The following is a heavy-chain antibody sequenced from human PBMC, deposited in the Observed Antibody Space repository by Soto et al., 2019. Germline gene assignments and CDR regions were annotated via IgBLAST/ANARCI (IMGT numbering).Heavy chain of an antibody. V-gene: IGHV3-33*01. J-gene: IGHJ3*02. CDR3: AGDPTAATLAYCGGDCYSFAFDI. Sequence: GGSLRLSCAASGFTFSSYGMHWVRQAPGKGLEWVAVIWYDGSNKYYADSVKGRFTISRDNSKNTLYLQMNSLRAEDTAVYYCAGDPTAATLAYCGGDCYSFAFDIWGQGTMVTVSS. CDR1: GFTFSSYG. CDR2: IWYDGSNK. D-gene: IGHD2-21*02.